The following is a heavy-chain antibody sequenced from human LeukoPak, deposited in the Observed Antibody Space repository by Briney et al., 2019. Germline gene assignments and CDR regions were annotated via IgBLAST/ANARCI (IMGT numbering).Heavy chain of an antibody. CDR3: ARDYYDSSGYSFDAFDI. J-gene: IGHJ3*02. CDR2: IYYSGST. D-gene: IGHD3-22*01. V-gene: IGHV4-59*01. Sequence: SETLSLTCTVSGGSISSYYWSWIRQPPGKGLEWIGYIYYSGSTNYNPSLKSRVTISVDTSKNQFSLKLSSVTAADTAVYHCARDYYDSSGYSFDAFDIWGQGTMVTVSS. CDR1: GGSISSYY.